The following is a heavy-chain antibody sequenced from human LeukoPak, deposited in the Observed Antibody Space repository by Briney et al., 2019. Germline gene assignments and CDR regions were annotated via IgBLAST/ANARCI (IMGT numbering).Heavy chain of an antibody. CDR1: GITFSTYT. J-gene: IGHJ4*02. D-gene: IGHD1-1*01. V-gene: IGHV3-21*01. CDR3: ARERQLERLAFGKEGSAFDY. CDR2: ISSSSSYI. Sequence: PGGCLRLSCAASGITFSTYTMNWVRQAPGEGLEWVSSISSSSSYIYYAASVKGRFTISRDNAKNSLYLQMNRLRAEDTAVYYCARERQLERLAFGKEGSAFDYWGQGTLVTVSS.